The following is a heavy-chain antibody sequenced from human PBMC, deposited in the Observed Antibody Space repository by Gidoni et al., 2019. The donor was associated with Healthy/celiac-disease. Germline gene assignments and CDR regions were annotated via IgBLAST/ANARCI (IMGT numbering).Heavy chain of an antibody. CDR3: AKDHGDYTSPFFDY. D-gene: IGHD4-17*01. CDR2: ISWNSGSI. Sequence: EVQLVESGGGLVQPGRSLRLSCAASGFTFDDSAMDWVRQAPGKGLEWVVGISWNSGSIGYADSGKGRFTISRDNAKNSLYLQMNSLRAEDTALYYCAKDHGDYTSPFFDYWGQGTLVTVSS. CDR1: GFTFDDSA. V-gene: IGHV3-9*01. J-gene: IGHJ4*02.